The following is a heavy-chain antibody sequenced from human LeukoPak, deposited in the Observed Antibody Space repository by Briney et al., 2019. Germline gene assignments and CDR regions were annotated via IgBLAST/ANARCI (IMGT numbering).Heavy chain of an antibody. D-gene: IGHD2-2*01. CDR2: TNSDGSSI. V-gene: IGHV3-74*01. CDR3: ARDGPATLDY. J-gene: IGHJ4*02. CDR1: GLTFRDSW. Sequence: GGSLRLSCAAPGLTFRDSWMNWVRQAPGKGLVWVSRTNSDGSSISYADSVKGRFTISRDNAKNTLYLQMNSLRAEDTAVYYCARDGPATLDYWGQGILVTVSS.